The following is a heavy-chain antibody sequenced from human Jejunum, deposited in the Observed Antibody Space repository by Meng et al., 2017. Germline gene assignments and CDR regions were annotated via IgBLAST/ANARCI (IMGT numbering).Heavy chain of an antibody. CDR1: GFSLSTPGVG. J-gene: IGHJ5*02. V-gene: IGHV2-5*02. Sequence: ITLKESGPPLLKPTQTLTLTCTFSGFSLSTPGVGVGWIRQPPGKALECLALIYWDDDKRYNPSLRNRLAITKDTSKNQVVLTMTNMDPVDTATYYCAHRLAYSTNYNVGWFDPWGQGTLVTVSS. CDR2: IYWDDDK. D-gene: IGHD6-13*01. CDR3: AHRLAYSTNYNVGWFDP.